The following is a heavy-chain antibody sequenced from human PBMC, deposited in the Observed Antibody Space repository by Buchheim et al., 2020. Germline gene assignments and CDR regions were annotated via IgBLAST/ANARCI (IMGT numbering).Heavy chain of an antibody. V-gene: IGHV4-39*01. CDR1: GGSISRTIYY. CDR3: ASPFTSSYDFDY. Sequence: QLQLQESDPGLVKPSETLSLTCSVSGGSISRTIYYWGWIRQPPGKGLEWIGSIYHDGSSYYNPSPKSRVTLSADTSTNQFSLKLSSVTAADTAVYYCASPFTSSYDFDYWGQGTL. CDR2: IYHDGSS. J-gene: IGHJ4*02. D-gene: IGHD3-16*01.